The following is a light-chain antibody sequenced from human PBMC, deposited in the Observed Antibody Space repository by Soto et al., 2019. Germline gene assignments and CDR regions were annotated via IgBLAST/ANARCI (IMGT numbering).Light chain of an antibody. CDR3: QQYDSSPVT. J-gene: IGKJ4*01. CDR2: DAS. Sequence: DIVLTQSPGTLSLSPGEGATLSCRASQSVSSSYLAWYQQKPGQAPRLLIYDASSRATGIPDRFGGSGSGTDFTLTISRLEPEDFAVYYCQQYDSSPVTFGGGTKVEIK. V-gene: IGKV3-20*01. CDR1: QSVSSSY.